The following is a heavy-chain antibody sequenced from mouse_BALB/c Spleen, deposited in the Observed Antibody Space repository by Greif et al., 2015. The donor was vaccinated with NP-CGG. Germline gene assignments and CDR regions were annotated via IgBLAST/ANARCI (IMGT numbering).Heavy chain of an antibody. J-gene: IGHJ1*01. CDR3: ARQGGRYFDV. V-gene: IGHV5-6-5*01. D-gene: IGHD1-1*02. CDR1: GFTFSSYA. Sequence: EVQLQESGGGLVKPGGSLKLSCAASGFTFSSYAMSWVRQTPEKRLEWVASISSGGSTYYPDGVKGRFTISRDNARNILYLQMSSLRSEDTAMYHCARQGGRYFDVWGAGTTVTVSS. CDR2: ISSGGST.